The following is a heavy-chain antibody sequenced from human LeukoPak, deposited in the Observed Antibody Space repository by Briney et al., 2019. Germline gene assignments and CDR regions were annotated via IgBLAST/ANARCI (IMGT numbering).Heavy chain of an antibody. CDR2: IYYSGST. J-gene: IGHJ4*02. Sequence: SETLSLTCTVSGGSISSSSYYWGWIRQPPGKGLEWIGSIYYSGSTYYNPSLKSRVTISVDTSKNQFSLKLSSVTAADTAVYYCARVRLYYDSSGYSDYWGQGTLVTVSS. D-gene: IGHD3-22*01. CDR3: ARVRLYYDSSGYSDY. CDR1: GGSISSSSYY. V-gene: IGHV4-39*07.